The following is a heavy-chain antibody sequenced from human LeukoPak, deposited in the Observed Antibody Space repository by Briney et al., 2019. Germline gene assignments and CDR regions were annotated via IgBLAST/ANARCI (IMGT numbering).Heavy chain of an antibody. CDR2: LYYTGSS. Sequence: SETLSLTCTVSGGSINSYYWSWIRQPPGKGLEWIGYLYYTGSSNYNPPLKSRVTISLDTSKNQFSLRLSSVTAADTAVYYCARGHPYSFWSGYHSWFDPWGQGTLVTVSS. V-gene: IGHV4-59*01. CDR1: GGSINSYY. CDR3: ARGHPYSFWSGYHSWFDP. J-gene: IGHJ5*02. D-gene: IGHD3-3*01.